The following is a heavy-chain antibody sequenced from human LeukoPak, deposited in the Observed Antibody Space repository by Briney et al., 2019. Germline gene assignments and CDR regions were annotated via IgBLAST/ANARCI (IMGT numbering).Heavy chain of an antibody. D-gene: IGHD6-13*01. CDR1: RFTFNNYG. CDR3: AKAGAAGMIPPDY. J-gene: IGHJ4*02. V-gene: IGHV3-30*02. CDR2: IRYDGSNQ. Sequence: GGSLRLSCAASRFTFNNYGMHWVRQAPRKGLEWVAFIRYDGSNQYYADSVKGRFTISRDNAKNSLYLQMNSLRAEDTALYYCAKAGAAGMIPPDYWGQGTLVTVSS.